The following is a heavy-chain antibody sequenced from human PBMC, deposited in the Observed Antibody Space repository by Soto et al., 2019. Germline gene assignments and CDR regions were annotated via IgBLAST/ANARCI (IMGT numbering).Heavy chain of an antibody. CDR1: RYTFISYD. J-gene: IGHJ3*02. D-gene: IGHD6-6*01. Sequence: QVQLVQSGAEVKESGASVKVSCKASRYTFISYDINWVRQATGQGLEWMGWMNPNSGNTGYAQKFQDRITMTRNTSINTAYMELSSLGSEDTAVYYCARVLEYSSSSLAFDIWGQGTMVTVSS. CDR2: MNPNSGNT. CDR3: ARVLEYSSSSLAFDI. V-gene: IGHV1-8*01.